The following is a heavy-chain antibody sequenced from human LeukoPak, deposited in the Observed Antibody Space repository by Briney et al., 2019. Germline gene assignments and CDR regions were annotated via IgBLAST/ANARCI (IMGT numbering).Heavy chain of an antibody. Sequence: SETLSLTCTVSGGSISSSSYYWGWIRQPPGKGLEWIGSIYYSGSTYYNPSLKSRVTISVDTSKNQFSLKLSSVTAADTAVYYCARSGIPTSLYNWFDPWGQGTLVTVSS. J-gene: IGHJ5*02. CDR1: GGSISSSSYY. V-gene: IGHV4-39*07. CDR2: IYYSGST. CDR3: ARSGIPTSLYNWFDP. D-gene: IGHD3-10*01.